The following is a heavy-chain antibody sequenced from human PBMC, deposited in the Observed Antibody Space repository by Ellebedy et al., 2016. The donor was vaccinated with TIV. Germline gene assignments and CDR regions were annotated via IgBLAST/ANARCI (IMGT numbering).Heavy chain of an antibody. CDR3: VREEGFGGAWFDP. Sequence: MPSETLSLTCSVSGGSVSSGRSYWSWVRQPPGQGLEWIGYITWRGSTNYNPSLKSRITISMDTSKNQIALMVRSMTAADTAIYYCVREEGFGGAWFDPWGQGTLVIVSS. D-gene: IGHD3-10*01. CDR2: ITWRGST. J-gene: IGHJ5*02. CDR1: GGSVSSGRSY. V-gene: IGHV4-61*01.